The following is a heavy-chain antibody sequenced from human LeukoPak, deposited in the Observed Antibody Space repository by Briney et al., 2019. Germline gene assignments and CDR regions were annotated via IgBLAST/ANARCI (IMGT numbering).Heavy chain of an antibody. J-gene: IGHJ4*02. CDR1: GYTFSAYY. CDR2: ISPYSGGT. D-gene: IGHD3-10*01. Sequence: SVKVSCKASGYTFSAYYVHWVRQVPGQGLEWMGWISPYSGGTRYAQKSQGRVTLTSDTSISTAYLELTGLRSDDTAVYYCARVEGSAATFDDWGQGTLVTVSS. V-gene: IGHV1-2*02. CDR3: ARVEGSAATFDD.